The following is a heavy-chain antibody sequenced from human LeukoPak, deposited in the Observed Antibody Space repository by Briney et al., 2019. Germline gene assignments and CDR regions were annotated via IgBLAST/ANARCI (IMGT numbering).Heavy chain of an antibody. CDR2: INSDGSST. V-gene: IGHV3-74*01. CDR3: AREWEVYGDYGAFDI. CDR1: GFTFSSYW. J-gene: IGHJ3*02. Sequence: GGSLRLSCAASGFTFSSYWMHWVRQAPGKGLVWVSRINSDGSSTSYADSVKGRFTISRDNAKNTLYLQMNSLRAEDTAVCYCAREWEVYGDYGAFDIWGQGTMVTVSS. D-gene: IGHD4-17*01.